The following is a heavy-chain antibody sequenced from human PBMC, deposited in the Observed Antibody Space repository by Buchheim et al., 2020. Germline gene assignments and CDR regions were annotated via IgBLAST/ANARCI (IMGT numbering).Heavy chain of an antibody. J-gene: IGHJ4*02. CDR2: IHSGSSSV. CDR3: ARIHISGYFNSDY. V-gene: IGHV3-48*02. CDR1: GFTFSGYS. Sequence: EVQLVESGGGLVQPGGSLRLSCAASGFTFSGYSMNWVRQAPGKGLEWISYIHSGSSSVNYADSVKGRFTTSRDNAKNSLYFQMNSLRDDDTAVYYCARIHISGYFNSDYWGQGTL. D-gene: IGHD6-25*01.